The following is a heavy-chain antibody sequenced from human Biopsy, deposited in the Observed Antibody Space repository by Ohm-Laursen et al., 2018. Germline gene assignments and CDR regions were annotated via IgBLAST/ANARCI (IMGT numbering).Heavy chain of an antibody. J-gene: IGHJ4*02. CDR1: GYNFISYS. D-gene: IGHD3-16*02. Sequence: ASVKVSCKISGYNFISYSINWVRQAPGQGLEWMGWISPLNGDTKYGQKFQDRVTMTTDTSTSTVYMELTSLRSDDTAVYYCARGEVTFGELIVSLDSWGQGTLVTVSS. CDR3: ARGEVTFGELIVSLDS. CDR2: ISPLNGDT. V-gene: IGHV1-18*01.